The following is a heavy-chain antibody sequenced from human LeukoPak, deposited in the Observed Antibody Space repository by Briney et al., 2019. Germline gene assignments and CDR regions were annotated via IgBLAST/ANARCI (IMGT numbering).Heavy chain of an antibody. D-gene: IGHD5-12*01. Sequence: ASVKVSCKASGGTFSSYAINWVRQATGQGLEWMGWMNPNSGNTGYAQKFQGRVTMTRNTSISTAYMELSSLRSEDTAVYYCARITVATYYYYYYGMDVWGQGTTVTVSS. CDR3: ARITVATYYYYYYGMDV. CDR1: GGTFSSYA. J-gene: IGHJ6*02. V-gene: IGHV1-8*02. CDR2: MNPNSGNT.